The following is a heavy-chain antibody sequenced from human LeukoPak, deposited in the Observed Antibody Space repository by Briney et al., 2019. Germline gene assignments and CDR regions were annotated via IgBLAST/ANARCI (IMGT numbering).Heavy chain of an antibody. CDR1: GFTVSSNY. CDR3: AGRRSSGWYAY. D-gene: IGHD6-19*01. CDR2: IYDSGTT. V-gene: IGHV3-53*01. J-gene: IGHJ4*02. Sequence: GGSLRLSCATSGFTVSSNYMSWVRQAPGKGLEWVSVIYDSGTTYYADSVKGRFLIFRDTSKNTVDLQMNSLRVEDTGVYYCAGRRSSGWYAYWGQGTLVTVSS.